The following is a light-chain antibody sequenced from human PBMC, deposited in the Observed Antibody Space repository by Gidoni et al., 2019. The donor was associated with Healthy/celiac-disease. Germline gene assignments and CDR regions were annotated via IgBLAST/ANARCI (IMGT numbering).Light chain of an antibody. CDR2: DAS. CDR1: QSISSW. V-gene: IGKV1-5*01. Sequence: GDRVTITCRASQSISSWFALYQQKPGKAPKLLIYDASSLESGVPSRFRCSGSGTEFTLTIRRLQPDDFATYYCQQYNSYFGQGTKLEIK. J-gene: IGKJ2*01. CDR3: QQYNSY.